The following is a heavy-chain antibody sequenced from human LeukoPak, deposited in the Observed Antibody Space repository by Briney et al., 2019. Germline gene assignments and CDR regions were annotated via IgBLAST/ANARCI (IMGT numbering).Heavy chain of an antibody. CDR3: AYTPGGYLDY. CDR2: ISSSGDST. Sequence: PGGSLRLSCAASGFTCSPFGMTWVRQAPGKGLEWVAAISSSGDSTAHADSVKGRFTISRDNSKNTVFLQMNSLRAEDTPVYYCAYTPGGYLDYWGQGTRVTVSS. J-gene: IGHJ4*02. V-gene: IGHV3-23*01. CDR1: GFTCSPFG.